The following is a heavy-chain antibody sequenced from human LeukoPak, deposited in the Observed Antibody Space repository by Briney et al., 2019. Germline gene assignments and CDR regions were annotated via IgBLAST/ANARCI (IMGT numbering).Heavy chain of an antibody. D-gene: IGHD4-17*01. CDR3: AREGGYGVLAFDI. J-gene: IGHJ3*02. V-gene: IGHV4-59*01. CDR2: IYYSGST. Sequence: TSETLSLTCTVSGGSISSYYWSWIRQPPGKGLEWIGYIYYSGSTNYNPSLKSRVTISVDTSKNQFSLKLSSVTAADTAVYYCAREGGYGVLAFDIWGQGTMVTVSS. CDR1: GGSISSYY.